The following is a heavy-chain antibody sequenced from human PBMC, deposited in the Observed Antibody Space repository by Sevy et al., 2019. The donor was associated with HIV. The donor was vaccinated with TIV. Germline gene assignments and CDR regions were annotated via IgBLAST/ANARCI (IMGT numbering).Heavy chain of an antibody. Sequence: GSLRLSCAASGFTFSTYRMNWVRQAPGKGLEWVSSISSSSSYIYYADSVKGRFTISRDNAKNSLYLQMNSLRAEDTAVYYCARESYYDSSGYFDYWGQGTLVTVSS. CDR2: ISSSSSYI. V-gene: IGHV3-21*01. CDR1: GFTFSTYR. D-gene: IGHD3-22*01. CDR3: ARESYYDSSGYFDY. J-gene: IGHJ4*02.